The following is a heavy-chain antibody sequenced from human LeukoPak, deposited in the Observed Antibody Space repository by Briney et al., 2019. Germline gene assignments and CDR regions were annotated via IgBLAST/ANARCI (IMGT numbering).Heavy chain of an antibody. CDR2: ITSSSSYI. CDR3: ARDGQIAAPDGMDV. V-gene: IGHV3-21*01. D-gene: IGHD6-13*01. CDR1: GFTFSTYN. J-gene: IGHJ6*04. Sequence: GGSLRLSCAASGFTFSTYNMNWVRQAPGKGLEWVSSITSSSSYIYYADSVKGRSTISRDNAKNSLYLQMNSLRAEDTAAYYCARDGQIAAPDGMDVWGKGTTVTISS.